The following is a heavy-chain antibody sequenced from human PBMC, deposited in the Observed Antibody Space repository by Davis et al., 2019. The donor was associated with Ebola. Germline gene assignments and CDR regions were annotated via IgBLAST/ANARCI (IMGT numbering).Heavy chain of an antibody. CDR2: IIPILGIA. V-gene: IGHV1-69*04. D-gene: IGHD4-17*01. CDR1: GYTFTSYG. CDR3: ASSSATVTAY. Sequence: SVKVSCKASGYTFTSYGITWVRQAPGQGLEWMGRIIPILGIANYAQKFQGRVTITADKSTSTAYMELSSLRSEDTAVYYCASSSATVTAYWGQGTLDTVSS. J-gene: IGHJ4*02.